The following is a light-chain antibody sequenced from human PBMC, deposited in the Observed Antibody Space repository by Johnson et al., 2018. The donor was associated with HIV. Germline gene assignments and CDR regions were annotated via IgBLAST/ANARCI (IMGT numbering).Light chain of an antibody. CDR3: GTWDSSLSVNYV. V-gene: IGLV1-51*02. J-gene: IGLJ1*01. CDR1: TSNVGNNF. Sequence: QSVLTQPPSVSVAPGQDVIISCSGSTSNVGNNFVSWYQHFPGRAPKLLIYENNKRPSGIPDRFSGSKSGTSATLGITGPQTGDAADYYCGTWDSSLSVNYVFGTGTKVTVL. CDR2: ENN.